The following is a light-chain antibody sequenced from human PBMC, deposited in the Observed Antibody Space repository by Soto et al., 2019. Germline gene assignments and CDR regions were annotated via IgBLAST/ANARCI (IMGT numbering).Light chain of an antibody. Sequence: EIVLTQSPATLSLSPGERATLSCRASQSVSSYLAWYQPKPGQAPRLLIYDASTRATGIPARFSGSGSGTDFTLTISSLEPEDFAVYYCQQRSNWPPRITFGQGTRLEIK. CDR1: QSVSSY. V-gene: IGKV3-11*01. CDR2: DAS. J-gene: IGKJ5*01. CDR3: QQRSNWPPRIT.